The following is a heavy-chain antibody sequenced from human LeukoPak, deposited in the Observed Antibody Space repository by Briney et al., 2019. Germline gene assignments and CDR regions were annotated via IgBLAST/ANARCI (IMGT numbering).Heavy chain of an antibody. CDR1: GFTFSSYA. CDR2: ISYDGSNK. V-gene: IGHV3-30-3*01. J-gene: IGHJ6*02. Sequence: PGRSLRLLCAAAGFTFSSYAMHWVRQAPGKGLEWVAVISYDGSNKYYADSVKGRFTISRDNSKNTLYLQMNSLRAEDTAVYYCASEEVWLAKAYGIDVWGQGTTVTVSS. D-gene: IGHD6-19*01. CDR3: ASEEVWLAKAYGIDV.